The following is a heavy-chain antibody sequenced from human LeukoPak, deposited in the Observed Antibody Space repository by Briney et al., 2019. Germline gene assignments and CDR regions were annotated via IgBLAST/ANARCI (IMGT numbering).Heavy chain of an antibody. Sequence: GESLKISCKGSGYSFTSYWIGWVRQMPGKGLEWMGIIYPGDSDTRYSPSFQGQVTISADKSISTAYLQWSSLKASDTAMYYCARQGRYSGGLGAFDIWGQGTMVTVSS. V-gene: IGHV5-51*01. CDR3: ARQGRYSGGLGAFDI. J-gene: IGHJ3*02. CDR2: IYPGDSDT. D-gene: IGHD1-26*01. CDR1: GYSFTSYW.